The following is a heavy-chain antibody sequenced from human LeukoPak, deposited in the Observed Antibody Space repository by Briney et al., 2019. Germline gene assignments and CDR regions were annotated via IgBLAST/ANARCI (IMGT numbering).Heavy chain of an antibody. J-gene: IGHJ5*02. D-gene: IGHD2-15*01. Sequence: ASVKVSCKASGYTFTGYYMHWVRQAPGQGLEWMGWMNPNSGNTGYAQKFQGRVTMTRNTSISTAYMELSSLRSEDTAVYYCARGYCSGGSCYWFDPWGQGTLVTVSS. V-gene: IGHV1-8*02. CDR3: ARGYCSGGSCYWFDP. CDR2: MNPNSGNT. CDR1: GYTFTGYY.